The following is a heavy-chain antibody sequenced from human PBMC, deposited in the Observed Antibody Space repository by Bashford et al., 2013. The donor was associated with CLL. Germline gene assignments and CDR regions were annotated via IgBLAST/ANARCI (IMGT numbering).Heavy chain of an antibody. CDR1: GGSISSGGYS. V-gene: IGHV4-30-2*01. J-gene: IGHJ4*02. D-gene: IGHD2-15*01. Sequence: SETLSLTCAVSGGSISSGGYSWSWIRQPPGKALEWIGYINYSGSTYYSPSLESRVTISLDRSKNQFSLNLNSVTAADTAVYYCTKDGRLLSLWGPGILVTVSS. CDR3: TKDGRLLSL. CDR2: INYSGST.